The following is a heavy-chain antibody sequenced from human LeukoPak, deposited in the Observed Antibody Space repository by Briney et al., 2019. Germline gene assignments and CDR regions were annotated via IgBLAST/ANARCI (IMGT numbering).Heavy chain of an antibody. CDR1: GVTFSTYA. CDR2: ISSGADYT. CDR3: AREPNNVVTPAGFDY. J-gene: IGHJ4*02. D-gene: IGHD2-2*01. V-gene: IGHV3-23*01. Sequence: PGGSLRISCAASGVTFSTYAMTWVRQSPGKGLGRVSTISSGADYTYYADSAKGRFAISRDNSKSTLYLQMNSLRAEDTAVYYCAREPNNVVTPAGFDYWGQGTLVTVSS.